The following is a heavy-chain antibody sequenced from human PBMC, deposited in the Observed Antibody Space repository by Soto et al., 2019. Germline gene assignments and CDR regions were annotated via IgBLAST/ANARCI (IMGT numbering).Heavy chain of an antibody. J-gene: IGHJ5*02. CDR2: IYYSGST. Sequence: QVQLQESGPGLVKPSETLSLTCTVSGGSVSSGSYYWSWIRQPPGKGLEWIGYIYYSGSTNYNPPLKSRVTISVDTAKNQLSLKLSSVTAADTAVYYCARDAVGAVDPWGQGTLVTVSS. V-gene: IGHV4-61*01. D-gene: IGHD3-16*01. CDR1: GGSVSSGSYY. CDR3: ARDAVGAVDP.